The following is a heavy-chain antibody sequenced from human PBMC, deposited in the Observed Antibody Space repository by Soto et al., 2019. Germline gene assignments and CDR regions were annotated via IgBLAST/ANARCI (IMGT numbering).Heavy chain of an antibody. CDR3: ATDKYGAGRVGVHF. D-gene: IGHD3-3*02. Sequence: QVQLVQSGAEVKKPGASLRVSCETSGGTSTIYTITWVRQAPGQGLQWMGRIVPTLRITNYAQEFQGRLTITADSSTSTAHMALTSMTSEDTAVYYCATDKYGAGRVGVHFWGQGTLVTVSS. V-gene: IGHV1-69*08. CDR1: GGTSTIYT. J-gene: IGHJ4*02. CDR2: IVPTLRIT.